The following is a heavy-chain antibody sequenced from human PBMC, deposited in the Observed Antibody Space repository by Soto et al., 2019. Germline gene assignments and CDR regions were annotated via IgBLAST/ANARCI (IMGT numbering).Heavy chain of an antibody. CDR3: ARAYYDYIWGSYRAVSGGDYFDY. J-gene: IGHJ4*02. D-gene: IGHD3-16*02. CDR2: IWYDGSNK. CDR1: GFTFSSYG. Sequence: GGSLRLSCAASGFTFSSYGMHWVRQAPGKGLEWVAVIWYDGSNKYYADSVKGRFTISRDNSKNTLYLQMNSLRAEDTAVYYCARAYYDYIWGSYRAVSGGDYFDYWGQGTLVTVSS. V-gene: IGHV3-33*01.